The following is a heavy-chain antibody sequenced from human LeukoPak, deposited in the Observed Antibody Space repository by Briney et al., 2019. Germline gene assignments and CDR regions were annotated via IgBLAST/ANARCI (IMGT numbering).Heavy chain of an antibody. CDR2: IGDNSAI. CDR1: GFTFSSFI. D-gene: IGHD3-10*01. V-gene: IGHV3-48*02. J-gene: IGHJ3*02. Sequence: GGSLRLSCAASGFTFSSFIMNWVRQAPGKGLGWVSYIGDNSAIYYADSVKGRFTISRDNAKNSLSLQMNSLRDEDTAVYYCAREGYYGAFDIWGQGTMVTVSS. CDR3: AREGYYGAFDI.